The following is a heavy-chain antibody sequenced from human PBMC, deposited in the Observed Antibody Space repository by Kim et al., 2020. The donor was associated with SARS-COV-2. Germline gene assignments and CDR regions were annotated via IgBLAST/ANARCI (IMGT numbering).Heavy chain of an antibody. J-gene: IGHJ5*02. V-gene: IGHV4-34*01. CDR1: GGSFSGYY. D-gene: IGHD6-13*01. Sequence: SETLSLTCAVYGGSFSGYYWSWIRQPPGKGLEWIGEINHSGSTNYNPSLKSRVTISVDTSKNQFSLKLSSVTAADTAVYYCGRARGQQLFGDKWFDPWGQGTLVTVSS. CDR3: GRARGQQLFGDKWFDP. CDR2: INHSGST.